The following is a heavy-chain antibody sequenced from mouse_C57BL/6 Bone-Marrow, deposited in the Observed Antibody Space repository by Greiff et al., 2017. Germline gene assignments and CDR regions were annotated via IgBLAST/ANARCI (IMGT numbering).Heavy chain of an antibody. Sequence: QVQLQQSGAELVRPGTSVKVSCKASGYAFTNYLIEWVKQRPGQGLEWIGVINPGSGGTNYNEKFKGKATMTADKSSSTAYMQLSSLTSEDSAVYCCASEWDPEVWFAYWGQGTLVTVSA. CDR2: INPGSGGT. J-gene: IGHJ3*01. D-gene: IGHD1-3*01. CDR3: ASEWDPEVWFAY. V-gene: IGHV1-54*01. CDR1: GYAFTNYL.